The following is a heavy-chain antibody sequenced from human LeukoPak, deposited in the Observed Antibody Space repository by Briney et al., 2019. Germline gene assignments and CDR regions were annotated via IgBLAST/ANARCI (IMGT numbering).Heavy chain of an antibody. J-gene: IGHJ4*02. CDR3: ARDGGWQNAINY. D-gene: IGHD3-16*01. V-gene: IGHV1-69*05. Sequence: SVKVSCKASGGTFSSYAISWVRQAPGQGLEWMGGIIPIFGTANYAQKFQGRVTITTDESTSTAYMELSSLRSEDTAVYYCARDGGWQNAINYWGQGTLVTVSS. CDR1: GGTFSSYA. CDR2: IIPIFGTA.